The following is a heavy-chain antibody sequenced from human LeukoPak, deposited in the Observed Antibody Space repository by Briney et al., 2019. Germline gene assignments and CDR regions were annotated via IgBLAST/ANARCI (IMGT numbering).Heavy chain of an antibody. D-gene: IGHD6-13*01. CDR3: ARSGWFSDYYYYMDV. J-gene: IGHJ6*03. V-gene: IGHV1-3*01. CDR2: INAGNGNT. CDR1: GYTFTSYA. Sequence: ASVKVSCKASGYTFTSYAMHWVRQAPGQRLEWMGWINAGNGNTKYSQKFQGRVTITRDTSASTAYMELSSLRSDDTAVYYCARSGWFSDYYYYMDVWGKGTTVTVSS.